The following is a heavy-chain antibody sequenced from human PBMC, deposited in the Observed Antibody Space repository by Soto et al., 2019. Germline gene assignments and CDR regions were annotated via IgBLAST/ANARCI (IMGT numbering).Heavy chain of an antibody. CDR1: GYTFTTYT. J-gene: IGHJ4*02. V-gene: IGHV1-3*01. D-gene: IGHD3-3*01. CDR3: ARGIDYNFWSAYYNYFDY. CDR2: CNAGNGNT. Sequence: QVQLVQSGAEVKKPGASVKVSCKASGYTFTTYTMHWVRQTPGQRLEWMGWCNAGNGNTKYSQRFQGRVTITRDTSASTAYMELSSVRSEDTAVYYCARGIDYNFWSAYYNYFDYWGQGTLVTVSS.